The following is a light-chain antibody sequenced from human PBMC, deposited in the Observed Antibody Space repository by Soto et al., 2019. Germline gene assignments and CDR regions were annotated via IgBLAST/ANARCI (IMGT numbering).Light chain of an antibody. CDR3: QQYNNSPLT. V-gene: IGKV3-15*01. CDR1: QSITGN. J-gene: IGKJ4*01. Sequence: EIVMTQSPATLSVSPGERATLSCRASQSITGNLTWYQQKPGQAPRLLIYDASTRATGIPARFSGSGSGTEFTLTISSLQSEDFAVYYRQQYNNSPLTFGGGTKVEIK. CDR2: DAS.